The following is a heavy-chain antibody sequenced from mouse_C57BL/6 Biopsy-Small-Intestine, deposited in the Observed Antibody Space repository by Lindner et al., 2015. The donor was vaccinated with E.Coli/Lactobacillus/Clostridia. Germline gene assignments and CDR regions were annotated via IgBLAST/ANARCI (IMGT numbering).Heavy chain of an antibody. CDR1: GVSITTGNYR. J-gene: IGHJ4*01. V-gene: IGHV3-5*01. D-gene: IGHD1-1*01. Sequence: VQLQESGPGMVKPSQTVFLTCTVTGVSITTGNYRWSWIRQFPGNKLEWIGYIYYSGTITYNPSLTSRTTITRDTPKNQFFLEMNSLTAEDTATYYCARVYENYAMDYWGQGTSVTVSS. CDR2: IYYSGTI. CDR3: ARVYENYAMDY.